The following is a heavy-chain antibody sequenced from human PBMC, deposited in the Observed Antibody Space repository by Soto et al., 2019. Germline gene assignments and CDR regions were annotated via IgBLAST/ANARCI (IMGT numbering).Heavy chain of an antibody. J-gene: IGHJ3*01. CDR1: GGTFNTYT. D-gene: IGHD2-2*01. Sequence: QVHLIQSGAEVKKPGSSVKVSCKAAGGTFNTYTLIWVRQAPGHGLEWMGRIIPMVTVTNSAQKFQGRLTLXAXESTGTAFMELTSLRSDDTAVYYGSIGSWSAETFDVWGQGTMVTVSS. V-gene: IGHV1-69*02. CDR2: IIPMVTVT. CDR3: SIGSWSAETFDV.